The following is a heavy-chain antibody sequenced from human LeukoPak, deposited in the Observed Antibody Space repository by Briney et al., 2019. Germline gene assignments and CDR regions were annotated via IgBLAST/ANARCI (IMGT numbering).Heavy chain of an antibody. CDR2: IYYSGST. Sequence: SETLSLTCTASGGSISSYYWSWIRQPPGKGLEWIGYIYYSGSTNYNPSLKSRVTISVDTSKNQFSLKLSSVTAADTAVYYCARAQVVLYTDDYGDYRNYYGMDVWGKGTTVTVSS. D-gene: IGHD4-17*01. V-gene: IGHV4-59*01. CDR3: ARAQVVLYTDDYGDYRNYYGMDV. CDR1: GGSISSYY. J-gene: IGHJ6*04.